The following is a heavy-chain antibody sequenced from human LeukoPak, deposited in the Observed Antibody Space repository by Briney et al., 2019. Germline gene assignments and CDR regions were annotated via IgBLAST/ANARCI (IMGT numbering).Heavy chain of an antibody. Sequence: GGSLRLSCVGSGFTFGSYWMSWGRQAPGKGLEWVANIKHDGSDHYYADSVAGRFTISRDNAKNSLYLEMSSLRAEDAAVYFCVRHPGSYNVLTGYSYYFDYWGQGTLVTVSS. V-gene: IGHV3-7*01. D-gene: IGHD3-9*01. CDR2: IKHDGSDH. CDR1: GFTFGSYW. J-gene: IGHJ4*02. CDR3: VRHPGSYNVLTGYSYYFDY.